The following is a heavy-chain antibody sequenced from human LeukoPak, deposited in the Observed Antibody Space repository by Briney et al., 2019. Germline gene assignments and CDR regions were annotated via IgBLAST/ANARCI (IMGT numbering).Heavy chain of an antibody. V-gene: IGHV4-59*01. D-gene: IGHD3-16*01. CDR2: IYYSGST. Sequence: PSETLSLTCTVSGGSISSYYWSWIRQPPGKGLEWIGYIYYSGSTNYNPSLKSRVTISVDTSKNQFSLKLSSVTAADTAVYYCARKRKGAYDFDCWGQGTLVTVSS. J-gene: IGHJ4*02. CDR1: GGSISSYY. CDR3: ARKRKGAYDFDC.